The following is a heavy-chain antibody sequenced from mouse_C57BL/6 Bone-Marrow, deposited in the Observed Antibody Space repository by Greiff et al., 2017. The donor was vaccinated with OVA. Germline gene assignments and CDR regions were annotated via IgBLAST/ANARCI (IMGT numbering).Heavy chain of an antibody. CDR3: ARGYAGKRSFDY. CDR1: GYTFPSYW. J-gene: IGHJ2*01. D-gene: IGHD2-14*01. V-gene: IGHV1-55*01. Sequence: VQLQQPGAELVKPGASVKMSCKASGYTFPSYWITWVKQRPGQGLEWIGDIYPGSGSTNYNEKFKSKATLTVDTSSSTAYMQLSSLTSEDSAVDYCARGYAGKRSFDYGGQGTTLTVSS. CDR2: IYPGSGST.